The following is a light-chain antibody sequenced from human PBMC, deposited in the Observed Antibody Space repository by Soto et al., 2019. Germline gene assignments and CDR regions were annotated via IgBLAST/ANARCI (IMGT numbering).Light chain of an antibody. J-gene: IGKJ1*01. CDR3: KQYTSYPWT. CDR1: QSISYW. CDR2: EAS. Sequence: DIQMTQSPSTLSSYAGATRTLTCPASQSISYWLAWFQQKAGKAPKLLIYEASRLESGVPSRISGSGSGTEFTLTISSLQTDDFATYYCKQYTSYPWTFGKGTKVDIK. V-gene: IGKV1-5*03.